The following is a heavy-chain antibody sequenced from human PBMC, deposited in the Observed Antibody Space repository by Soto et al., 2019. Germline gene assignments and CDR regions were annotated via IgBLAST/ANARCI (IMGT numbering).Heavy chain of an antibody. Sequence: TSETLSLTCAVYGGSFSGYYWSWIRQPPGKGLEWIGEINHSGSTNYNPSLKSRVTISVDTSKNQFSLKLSSVTAADTAVYYCANRAHGYYFDYWGQGTLVTVSS. CDR3: ANRAHGYYFDY. CDR2: INHSGST. J-gene: IGHJ4*02. CDR1: GGSFSGYY. V-gene: IGHV4-34*01. D-gene: IGHD5-12*01.